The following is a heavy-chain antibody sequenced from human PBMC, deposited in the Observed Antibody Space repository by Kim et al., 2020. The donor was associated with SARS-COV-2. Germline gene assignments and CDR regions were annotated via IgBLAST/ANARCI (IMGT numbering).Heavy chain of an antibody. V-gene: IGHV4-39*01. J-gene: IGHJ2*01. CDR3: ARHLRNWYFDL. Sequence: YHTQSLKGRVTISVDTSKHQFSLRLSSVTAADAAVYYCARHLRNWYFDLWGRGTLVTVSS.